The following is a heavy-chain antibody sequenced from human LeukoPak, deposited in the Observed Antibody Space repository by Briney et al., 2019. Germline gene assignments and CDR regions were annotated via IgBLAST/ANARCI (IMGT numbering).Heavy chain of an antibody. CDR2: MFTSGNT. CDR1: GGSISPYY. Sequence: SETLSLTCTVSGGSISPYYWSWIRQPAGKGLEWIGRMFTSGNTNYNSSLKSRVTMSVDTSKNQLSLKLISVTAADTAVYYCARSRCYNCAFDVWGQGTMVTVSS. CDR3: ARSRCYNCAFDV. J-gene: IGHJ3*01. V-gene: IGHV4-4*07. D-gene: IGHD2-2*02.